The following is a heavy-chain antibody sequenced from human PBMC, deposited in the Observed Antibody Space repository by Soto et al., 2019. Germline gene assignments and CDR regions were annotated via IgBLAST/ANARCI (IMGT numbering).Heavy chain of an antibody. CDR3: ARQAAAGKYYSAMDV. CDR1: GYSFTTYW. J-gene: IGHJ6*02. V-gene: IGHV5-51*01. D-gene: IGHD6-13*01. CDR2: IYPGDSDT. Sequence: GESLKISCKGSGYSFTTYWIGWVRQMPGKGLEGMVIIYPGDSDTRYSPSFQGQVTISADKSINTTYLQWSSLKASDTAIYYCARQAAAGKYYSAMDVWGQGT.